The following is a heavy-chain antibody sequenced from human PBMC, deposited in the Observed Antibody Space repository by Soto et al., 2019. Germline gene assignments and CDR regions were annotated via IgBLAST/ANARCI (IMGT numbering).Heavy chain of an antibody. Sequence: QVHLVQSGAEVKSPGSAVKVSCQVSGAGDTFSNYGLNWVRQAPGQGLEWMGGTIPAVGTANYAEKFQGRVTITADTSTTTAYMELSSLRSDDTAVYYCWRHDKTALPPLDSWGQGTLVSVSS. CDR1: GAGDTFSNYG. D-gene: IGHD1-1*01. V-gene: IGHV1-69*06. CDR2: TIPAVGTA. J-gene: IGHJ4*02. CDR3: WRHDKTALPPLDS.